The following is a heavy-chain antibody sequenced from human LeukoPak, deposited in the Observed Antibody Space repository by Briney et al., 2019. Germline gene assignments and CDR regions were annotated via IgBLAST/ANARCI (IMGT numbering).Heavy chain of an antibody. CDR2: ISYDGSNK. CDR3: ARDLSSWYSQGFYYYYGMDV. D-gene: IGHD6-13*01. CDR1: GFTFSSYA. Sequence: AGGPLRLSCAASGFTFSSYAMHWVRQAPGKGLEWVAVISYDGSNKYYADSVKGRFTISRDNSKNTLYLQMNSLRAEDTAVYYCARDLSSWYSQGFYYYYGMDVWGQGTTVTVSS. V-gene: IGHV3-30*19. J-gene: IGHJ6*02.